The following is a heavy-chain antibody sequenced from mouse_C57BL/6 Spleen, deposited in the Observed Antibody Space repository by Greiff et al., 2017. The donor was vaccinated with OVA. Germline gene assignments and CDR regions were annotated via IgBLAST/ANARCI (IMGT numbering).Heavy chain of an antibody. CDR3: ARGLGWFAY. CDR1: GYTFTDYN. J-gene: IGHJ3*01. CDR2: INPNNGGT. Sequence: VLLQQSGPELVKPGASVKIPCKASGYTFTDYNMDWVKQSHGKSLEWIGDINPNNGGTIYNQKFKGKATLTVDKSSSTAYMELRSLTSEDTAVYYCARGLGWFAYWGQGTLVTVSA. D-gene: IGHD3-1*01. V-gene: IGHV1-18*01.